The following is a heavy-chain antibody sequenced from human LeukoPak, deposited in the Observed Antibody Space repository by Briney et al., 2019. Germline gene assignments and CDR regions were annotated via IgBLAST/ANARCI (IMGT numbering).Heavy chain of an antibody. CDR1: GFTFSNYA. CDR3: VKALGYCSGGSCLAFDI. V-gene: IGHV3-64D*06. J-gene: IGHJ3*02. Sequence: GGSLRHSCSASGFTFSNYAMHWVRQAPGKGLEYVSAISSNGGSTYYADSVKGRFTISRDNSKNTLYLQMSSLRAEDTAVYYCVKALGYCSGGSCLAFDIWGQGTMVTVSS. D-gene: IGHD2-15*01. CDR2: ISSNGGST.